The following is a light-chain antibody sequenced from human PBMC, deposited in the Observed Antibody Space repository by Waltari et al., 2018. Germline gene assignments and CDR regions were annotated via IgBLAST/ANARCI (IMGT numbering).Light chain of an antibody. V-gene: IGLV2-8*01. Sequence: QSALTQPXSASGSPGQSVTISCTGTGSDVGDFNLVSWYQQRPGKAPKLLMFELNKRPSGVSSRFSGSKSANAASLTISGLQAEDEGDXYCGSYTVTNNLYVFGTGTKVTVL. CDR3: GSYTVTNNLYV. CDR2: ELN. J-gene: IGLJ1*01. CDR1: GSDVGDFNL.